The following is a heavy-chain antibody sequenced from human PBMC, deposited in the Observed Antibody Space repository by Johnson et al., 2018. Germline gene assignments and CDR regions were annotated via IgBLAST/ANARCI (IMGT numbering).Heavy chain of an antibody. J-gene: IGHJ6*03. CDR2: ISYDGSNK. CDR1: GLTFSSYG. D-gene: IGHD3-10*01. Sequence: QVQLVESGGGVVQPGRSLRLSCAASGLTFSSYGMHWVRQAPGKGLEWVAFISYDGSNKYYADSVTGRITISRDNSKKPLYLQLNSLRSEETALYYWAKSGYYYDMEVGGKGTTVTVSS. V-gene: IGHV3-30*18. CDR3: AKSGYYYDMEV.